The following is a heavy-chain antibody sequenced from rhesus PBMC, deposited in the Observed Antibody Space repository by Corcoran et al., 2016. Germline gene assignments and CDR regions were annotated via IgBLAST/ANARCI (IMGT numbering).Heavy chain of an antibody. J-gene: IGHJ3*01. D-gene: IGHD6-25*01. CDR2: INSGGGSK. CDR3: AKVGYSGSRDRFDF. Sequence: EVQLVETGGGLVQPGGSLKLSCAASGFTFSSYGMSWVRQAPGKGLEWVSAINSGGGSKYYADSVKGRCNISRDNSKNTLALQMNSLRVEDTAVYYCAKVGYSGSRDRFDFWGQGLRVTVSS. CDR1: GFTFSSYG. V-gene: IGHV3S5*01.